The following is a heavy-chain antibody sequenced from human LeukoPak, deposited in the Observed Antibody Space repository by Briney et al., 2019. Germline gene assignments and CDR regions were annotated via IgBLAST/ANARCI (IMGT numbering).Heavy chain of an antibody. CDR2: ISSSSYI. D-gene: IGHD6-19*01. J-gene: IGHJ4*02. CDR3: ATIPGYSSGWYGGYDY. CDR1: GFTFSSYS. Sequence: PGGSLRLXCAASGFTFSSYSMNWVRQAPGKGLEWVSSISSSSYIYYADSVKGRFTISRDNAKNSLYLQMNSLRAEDTAVYYCATIPGYSSGWYGGYDYWGQGTLVTVSS. V-gene: IGHV3-21*01.